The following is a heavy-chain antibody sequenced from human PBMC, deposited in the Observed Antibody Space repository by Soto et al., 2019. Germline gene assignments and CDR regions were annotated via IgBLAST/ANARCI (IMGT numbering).Heavy chain of an antibody. Sequence: CKASGYTVTSYDINWVRQATGQGLEWMGWMNPNSGNTGYAQKFQGRVTMTRNTSISTAYMELSSLRSEDTAVYYCARVRSWYDWFDPWGQGTLVTVSS. D-gene: IGHD6-13*01. CDR3: ARVRSWYDWFDP. J-gene: IGHJ5*02. CDR2: MNPNSGNT. CDR1: GYTVTSYD. V-gene: IGHV1-8*01.